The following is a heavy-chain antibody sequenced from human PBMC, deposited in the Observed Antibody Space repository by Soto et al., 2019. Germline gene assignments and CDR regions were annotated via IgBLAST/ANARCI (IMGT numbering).Heavy chain of an antibody. Sequence: GGSLRLSCAASGFTFSSYSISWVRQAPGKGLEWVSGFRTGADDGTTYYADSVKGRFTISRDISKNTLFLQMNSLIAADTAIYYCAEKVTSGPGSQYFDYWGQGTLVTVSS. V-gene: IGHV3-23*01. D-gene: IGHD3-10*01. CDR3: AEKVTSGPGSQYFDY. CDR1: GFTFSSYS. CDR2: FRTGADDGTT. J-gene: IGHJ4*02.